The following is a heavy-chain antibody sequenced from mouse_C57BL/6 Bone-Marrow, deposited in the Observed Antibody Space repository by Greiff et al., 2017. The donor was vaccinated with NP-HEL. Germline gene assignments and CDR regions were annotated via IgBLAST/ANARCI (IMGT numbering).Heavy chain of an antibody. Sequence: LMLVESGPGLVAPSQSLSITCTVSGFSLTSYAISWVRQPPGKGLEWLGVIWTGGGTNYNSALKSRLSISKDNSKSQVFLKMNSLQTDDTARYYCARNNGNWERGFDYWGQGTTLTVSS. J-gene: IGHJ2*01. V-gene: IGHV2-9-1*01. CDR2: IWTGGGT. CDR3: ARNNGNWERGFDY. D-gene: IGHD4-1*01. CDR1: GFSLTSYA.